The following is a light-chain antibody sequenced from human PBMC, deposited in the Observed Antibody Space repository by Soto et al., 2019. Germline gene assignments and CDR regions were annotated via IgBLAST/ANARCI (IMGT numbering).Light chain of an antibody. Sequence: ILLTQSAPTLSFSXGESXTXXXXASQSVPNHLTWYQQKPGQAPRLLIYDASNRATGIPARFSGSGSGTEFTLTISSLEPEDFAVYYCQQRSNWPLTFGGGTKVDI. J-gene: IGKJ4*01. CDR2: DAS. CDR1: QSVPNH. CDR3: QQRSNWPLT. V-gene: IGKV3-11*01.